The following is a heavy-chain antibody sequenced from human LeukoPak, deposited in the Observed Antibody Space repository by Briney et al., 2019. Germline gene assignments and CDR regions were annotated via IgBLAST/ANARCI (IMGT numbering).Heavy chain of an antibody. CDR2: IYYIGNT. J-gene: IGHJ2*01. D-gene: IGHD4-17*01. CDR3: ARTVGDYAGWYFDL. Sequence: PSETLSLTCTVSGGSISSDGYYWSWIRQHPGKGLEWIGYIYYIGNTYYNSSLKSRVTISLDTSKNQFSLNLSSVTAADTAVYHCARTVGDYAGWYFDLWGRGTLVTVSS. V-gene: IGHV4-31*03. CDR1: GGSISSDGYY.